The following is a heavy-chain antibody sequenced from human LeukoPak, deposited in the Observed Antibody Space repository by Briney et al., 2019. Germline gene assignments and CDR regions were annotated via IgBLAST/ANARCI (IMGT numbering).Heavy chain of an antibody. Sequence: ASVKVSCKASGYTLTSYDISWVRQAPGQGLEWMGWISTYNGKTNYAQKLQGRVTMTTDTSTSTAYMELRSLRSDDTAVYYCARVDYDFWSGYLVGAFDIWGQGTMVTVSS. CDR2: ISTYNGKT. V-gene: IGHV1-18*01. CDR3: ARVDYDFWSGYLVGAFDI. CDR1: GYTLTSYD. D-gene: IGHD3-3*01. J-gene: IGHJ3*02.